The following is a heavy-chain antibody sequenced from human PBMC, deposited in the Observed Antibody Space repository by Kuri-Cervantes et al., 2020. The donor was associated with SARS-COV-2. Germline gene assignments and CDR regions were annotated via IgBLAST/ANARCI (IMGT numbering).Heavy chain of an antibody. CDR1: GFTFSGHW. CDR2: IKQDGSEK. D-gene: IGHD6-13*01. Sequence: LSLTCAASGFTFSGHWIHWVRQAPGKGLEWVANIKQDGSEKYYVDSVKGRFTISRDNAKKSLFLQMNSLRVEDTAFYYCVKDKGKAAAADWFDPWGQGTLVTVSS. CDR3: VKDKGKAAAADWFDP. J-gene: IGHJ5*02. V-gene: IGHV3-7*03.